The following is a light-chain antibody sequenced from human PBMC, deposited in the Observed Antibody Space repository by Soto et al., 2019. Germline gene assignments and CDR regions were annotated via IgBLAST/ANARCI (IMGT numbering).Light chain of an antibody. J-gene: IGKJ1*01. CDR1: QSVSSI. Sequence: EMVVTQSPATLSVSTGGRGTLSCRASQSVSSILAWYQQKPGQAPRLLVYGATTRATGIPARFSGSGSGTEFTLTISSLQSEDFAVYYCQQYNTWPPETFGQGTKVDIK. CDR3: QQYNTWPPET. V-gene: IGKV3-15*01. CDR2: GAT.